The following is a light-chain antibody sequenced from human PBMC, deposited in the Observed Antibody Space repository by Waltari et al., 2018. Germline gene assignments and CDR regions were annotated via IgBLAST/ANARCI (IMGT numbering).Light chain of an antibody. CDR2: VAS. CDR3: QQSYSLPYT. Sequence: DIHMTKSPSSLSASAEDKATITCRASQPISYYLNWYQQLPGRAPKPLIHVASSLQTGVPSRFSGSGSGTNFTLTISSLQPEDFATYICQQSYSLPYTFGQGT. J-gene: IGKJ2*01. CDR1: QPISYY. V-gene: IGKV1-39*01.